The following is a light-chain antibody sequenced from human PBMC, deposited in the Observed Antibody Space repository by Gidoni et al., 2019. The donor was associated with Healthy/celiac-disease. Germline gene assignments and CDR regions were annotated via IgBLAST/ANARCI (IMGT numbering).Light chain of an antibody. J-gene: IGLJ2*01. CDR1: SSDVGGYNY. V-gene: IGLV2-8*01. Sequence: QSALTQPPSASCSPARSVTISCTGTSSDVGGYNYVAWYQQHPGKAPKIMIYEVSKRPSGGPDSFFGSKSGNTASLTVSGLQAEDEDDYYCSSYAGSNNRVVVGGGTKLTVL. CDR2: EVS. CDR3: SSYAGSNNRVV.